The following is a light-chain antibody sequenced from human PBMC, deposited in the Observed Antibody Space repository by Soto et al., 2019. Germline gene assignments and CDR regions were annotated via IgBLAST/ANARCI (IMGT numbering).Light chain of an antibody. J-gene: IGLJ1*01. Sequence: ALTQPASVSGSPGQSITISCTGTSSDVGGYNYVSWYQQHPGKAPKLMIYDVSNRPSGVSNRFSGSKSGNTASLTISGLQAEDEADYYCSSYTSSSTEVFGTGTKVTVL. CDR3: SSYTSSSTEV. CDR1: SSDVGGYNY. CDR2: DVS. V-gene: IGLV2-14*01.